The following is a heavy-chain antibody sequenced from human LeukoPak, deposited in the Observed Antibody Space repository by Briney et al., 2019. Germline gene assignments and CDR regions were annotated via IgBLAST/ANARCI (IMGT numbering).Heavy chain of an antibody. CDR1: GGSISSGGYS. CDR2: ISGSGGST. Sequence: LSLTCAVSGGSISSGGYSWSWVRQAPGKGLEWVSAISGSGGSTYYADSVKGRFTISRDNSKNTLYLQMNSLRAEDTAVYYCAKRSVWGSYYYYFDYWGQGTLVTVSS. D-gene: IGHD3-16*01. V-gene: IGHV3-23*01. J-gene: IGHJ4*02. CDR3: AKRSVWGSYYYYFDY.